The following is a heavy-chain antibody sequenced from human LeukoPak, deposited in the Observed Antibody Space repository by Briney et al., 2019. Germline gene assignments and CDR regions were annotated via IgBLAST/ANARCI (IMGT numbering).Heavy chain of an antibody. J-gene: IGHJ4*02. D-gene: IGHD6-19*01. CDR1: GFTFSSYG. Sequence: GGSLRLSCAASGFTFSSYGMHWVRQAPGKGLEWVAVIWYDGSNKYYADSVKGRFTISRDNSKNTLYLQMNSLRAEDTAVYYCAREGQWLVQYYFDYWGQGTLVTVSS. CDR2: IWYDGSNK. CDR3: AREGQWLVQYYFDY. V-gene: IGHV3-33*01.